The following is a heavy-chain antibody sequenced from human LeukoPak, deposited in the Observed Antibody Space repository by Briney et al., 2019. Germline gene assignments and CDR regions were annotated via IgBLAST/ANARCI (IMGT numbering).Heavy chain of an antibody. V-gene: IGHV4-34*01. D-gene: IGHD3-10*01. J-gene: IGHJ4*02. CDR3: ARGSLWFGEGSCYSDY. Sequence: SETLSLTCAVYGGSFSGYYWSWIRQPPGKGLEWIGEINHSGSTNYNPSLKNRVTISVDTSKNQFSLKLSSVTAADTAVYYCARGSLWFGEGSCYSDYWGQGTLVTVSS. CDR1: GGSFSGYY. CDR2: INHSGST.